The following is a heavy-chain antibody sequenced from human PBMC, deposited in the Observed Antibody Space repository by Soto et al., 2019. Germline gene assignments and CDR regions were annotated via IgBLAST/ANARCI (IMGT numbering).Heavy chain of an antibody. V-gene: IGHV4-30-2*01. D-gene: IGHD3-22*01. Sequence: QLQLQESGSGLVKPSQTLSLTCDVSGGSISSGGYSWSWIRQPPGKGLEWIGYIYHDGSTNYNPSLKSRVTISVDRSKNQFSLELIYVTAADTDVYYCARARAMIPDRMDIWGQGTTVTIS. J-gene: IGHJ6*02. CDR1: GGSISSGGYS. CDR3: ARARAMIPDRMDI. CDR2: IYHDGST.